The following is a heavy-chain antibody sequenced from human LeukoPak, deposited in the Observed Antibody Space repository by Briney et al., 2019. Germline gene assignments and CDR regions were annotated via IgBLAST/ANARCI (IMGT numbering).Heavy chain of an antibody. J-gene: IGHJ4*02. Sequence: GGSLRLSCAASGFTFSSYSVSWVPQAPGKGREWVSSISGSGGSTYSADSVKGRFTISRDNSKNTLYLQMNSLRAEDTALYYCAKDRSCTNDICHGDFDYWGQGTLVAVSS. CDR1: GFTFSSYS. V-gene: IGHV3-23*01. CDR2: ISGSGGST. CDR3: AKDRSCTNDICHGDFDY. D-gene: IGHD2-8*01.